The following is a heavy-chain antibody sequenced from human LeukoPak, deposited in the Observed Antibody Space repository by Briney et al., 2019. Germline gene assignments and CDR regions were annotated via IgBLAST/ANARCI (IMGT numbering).Heavy chain of an antibody. J-gene: IGHJ5*02. V-gene: IGHV4-34*01. CDR3: ARGPLRFLEWLPLAGWFDP. CDR1: GGSFSGYY. D-gene: IGHD3-3*01. Sequence: SETLSLTCAVYGGSFSGYYWNWIRQPPGKGLEWIGEINHSGSTHYNPALKSRVTMSVDTSKNQFSMKLSSVTAADTAVYYCARGPLRFLEWLPLAGWFDPWGQGTLVTVSS. CDR2: INHSGST.